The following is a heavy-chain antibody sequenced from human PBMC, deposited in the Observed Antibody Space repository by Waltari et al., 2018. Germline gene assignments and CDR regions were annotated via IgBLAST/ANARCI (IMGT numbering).Heavy chain of an antibody. Sequence: QLLESWGGWRQAGGSLRLSCAASGFLFSTCALSWVRQAPGKGPEWVSGITSGGGDTYYTDSVRGRFTISRDNSKNTVYLQMNSLRHEDTAVYYCAKEIYRIGRPCFDYWGQGVRVTVSS. CDR1: GFLFSTCA. V-gene: IGHV3-23*01. J-gene: IGHJ4*02. CDR3: AKEIYRIGRPCFDY. D-gene: IGHD6-19*01. CDR2: ITSGGGDT.